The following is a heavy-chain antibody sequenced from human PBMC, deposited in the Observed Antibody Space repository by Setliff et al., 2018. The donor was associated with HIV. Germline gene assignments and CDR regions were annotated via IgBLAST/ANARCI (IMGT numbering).Heavy chain of an antibody. V-gene: IGHV4-59*01. D-gene: IGHD3-16*01. CDR2: ISYTGNT. J-gene: IGHJ4*02. Sequence: RDPPVKGLEWIGYISYTGNTNYDPALASRVTMSIDTSKMQFSLKLTSVSAADTAVYYCANMGGRYVGYCESWGQGTLVTVSS. CDR3: ANMGGRYVGYCES.